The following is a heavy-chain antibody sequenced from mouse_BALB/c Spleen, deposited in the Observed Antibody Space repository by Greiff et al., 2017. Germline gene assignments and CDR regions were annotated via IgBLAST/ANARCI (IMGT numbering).Heavy chain of an antibody. CDR2: ISYSGST. D-gene: IGHD2-4*01. Sequence: EVQLQESGPGLVKPSQSLSLTCTVTGYSITSDYAWNWIRQFPGNKLEWMGYISYSGSTSYNPSLKSRISITRDTSKNQFFLQLNSVTTEDTATYYCAIIYYDYEGDYWGQGTTLTVSS. CDR3: AIIYYDYEGDY. CDR1: GYSITSDYA. J-gene: IGHJ2*01. V-gene: IGHV3-2*02.